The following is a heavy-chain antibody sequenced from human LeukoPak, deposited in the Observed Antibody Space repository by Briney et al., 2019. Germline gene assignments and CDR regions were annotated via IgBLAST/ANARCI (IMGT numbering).Heavy chain of an antibody. D-gene: IGHD2-2*01. CDR3: AKDLAPTIY. V-gene: IGHV3-23*01. CDR2: ISGSGGAT. Sequence: GGSLRLSCAASGFTFRSYAMSWVRQAPGKGLEWVSGISGSGGATYYADSVKGRFTISRDNSKNTLYLQMNSLRVEDTAVYYCAKDLAPTIYWGQGTLVTVSS. J-gene: IGHJ4*02. CDR1: GFTFRSYA.